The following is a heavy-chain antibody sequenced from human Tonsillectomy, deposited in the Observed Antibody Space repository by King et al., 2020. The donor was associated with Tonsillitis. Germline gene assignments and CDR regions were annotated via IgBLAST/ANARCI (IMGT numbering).Heavy chain of an antibody. CDR1: AFTFSNYW. Sequence: VQLVESGGGLVQPGGSLRLSCAASAFTFSNYWMTWVRQAPGKGLEWVANLKQDGSEKYYVDSVKGRFTISRDNAKNSLYLQMNSLRAEDTAVYYCARGRGSGWYLLDYWGQGTLVTVSS. CDR3: ARGRGSGWYLLDY. J-gene: IGHJ4*02. D-gene: IGHD6-19*01. V-gene: IGHV3-7*01. CDR2: LKQDGSEK.